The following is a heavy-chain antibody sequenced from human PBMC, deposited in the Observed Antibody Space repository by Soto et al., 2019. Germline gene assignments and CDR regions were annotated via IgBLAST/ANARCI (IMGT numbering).Heavy chain of an antibody. Sequence: GESLKISCKGSGYIFIKYWIAWLRQMPGKGLEWMGIIYPGDSDTTYSPSFQGQVTISADKSISTAYLQWSSLKASDTAMYYCERKVSVDGYNVWRQALLVTVS. CDR2: IYPGDSDT. D-gene: IGHD5-12*01. CDR1: GYIFIKYW. V-gene: IGHV5-51*01. CDR3: ERKVSVDGYNV. J-gene: IGHJ3*01.